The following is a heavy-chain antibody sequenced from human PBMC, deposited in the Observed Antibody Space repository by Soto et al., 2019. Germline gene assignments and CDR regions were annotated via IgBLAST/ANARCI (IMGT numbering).Heavy chain of an antibody. CDR2: ISGSGGST. Sequence: PGGSLRLSCAASGFTFSSYAMSWVRQAPGKGLEWVSAISGSGGSTYYADSVKGRFTISRDNSKNTLYLQMNSLRAEDTAVYYCARLIHPGYCSSTSCYNIDYWGQGTLVTVSS. V-gene: IGHV3-23*01. CDR1: GFTFSSYA. J-gene: IGHJ4*02. CDR3: ARLIHPGYCSSTSCYNIDY. D-gene: IGHD2-2*02.